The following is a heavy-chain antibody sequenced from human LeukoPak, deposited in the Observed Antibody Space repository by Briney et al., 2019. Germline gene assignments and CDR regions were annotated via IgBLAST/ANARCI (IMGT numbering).Heavy chain of an antibody. V-gene: IGHV4-59*01. Sequence: SETLSLTCTVSGGSISNFYWSWIRQPPGKGLEWIGYIYYSGTTEYNPSLKSRVTISVDTSKNQFSLKLSSVTAADTAVYYCARRRTGDWRGYYYMDVWGKGTTVTVSS. D-gene: IGHD7-27*01. CDR1: GGSISNFY. CDR3: ARRRTGDWRGYYYMDV. CDR2: IYYSGTT. J-gene: IGHJ6*03.